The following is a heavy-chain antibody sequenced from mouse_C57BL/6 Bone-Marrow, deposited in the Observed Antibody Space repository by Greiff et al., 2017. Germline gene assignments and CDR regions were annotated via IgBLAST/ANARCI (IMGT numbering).Heavy chain of an antibody. CDR1: GYTFTDYY. CDR3: ALIYYEWYYFDY. D-gene: IGHD2-4*01. J-gene: IGHJ2*01. Sequence: EVQLQQSGPELVKPGASVKISCKASGYTFTDYYMNWVKQSHGKSLEWIGDINPNNGGTSYNQKFKGKATLTVDKSSSTAYMELRSLTSEDSAVYYCALIYYEWYYFDYWGQGTTLTVSS. V-gene: IGHV1-26*01. CDR2: INPNNGGT.